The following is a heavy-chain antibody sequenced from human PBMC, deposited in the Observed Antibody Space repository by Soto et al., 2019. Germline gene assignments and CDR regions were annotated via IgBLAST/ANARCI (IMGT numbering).Heavy chain of an antibody. CDR1: GASINSYY. J-gene: IGHJ5*02. CDR3: ARLLSNNWFDP. CDR2: VYYTGSP. Sequence: PSETLSLTCIVSGASINSYYWSWIRQPPGKGLEWIGVVYYTGSPNYNPSLKSRVTISVDTSKNQFSLKLNSVTAADTAVYYCARLLSNNWFDPWGQGTLVTVSS. V-gene: IGHV4-59*08.